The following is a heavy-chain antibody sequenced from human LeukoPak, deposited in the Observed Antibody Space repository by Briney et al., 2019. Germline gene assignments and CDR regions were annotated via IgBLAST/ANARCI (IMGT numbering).Heavy chain of an antibody. CDR2: IYYSGST. CDR3: ARQYYYDSSGYFTALFDY. V-gene: IGHV4-39*01. D-gene: IGHD3-22*01. Sequence: SETLSLTCTVSGGSISSSSYYWGWIRQPPGKGLEWIGSIYYSGSTYYNPSLKSRVTISVDTSKNQFSLKLSSVTAADTAVYYCARQYYYDSSGYFTALFDYWGQGILVTVSS. J-gene: IGHJ4*02. CDR1: GGSISSSSYY.